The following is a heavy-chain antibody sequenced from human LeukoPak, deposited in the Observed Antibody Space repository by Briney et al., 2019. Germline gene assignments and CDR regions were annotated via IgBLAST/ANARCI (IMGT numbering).Heavy chain of an antibody. CDR3: ARGRGGRRYSAYDDELRY. J-gene: IGHJ4*02. CDR2: INHSGST. CDR1: GGSFSGYY. Sequence: SETLSLTCAVYGGSFSGYYWSWIRQPPGKGLEWIGEINHSGSTNYNPSLKSRVTISVDTSKNQFTLMLSSVTAADTAVYYCARGRGGRRYSAYDDELRYWGQGTLVTVSS. D-gene: IGHD5-12*01. V-gene: IGHV4-34*01.